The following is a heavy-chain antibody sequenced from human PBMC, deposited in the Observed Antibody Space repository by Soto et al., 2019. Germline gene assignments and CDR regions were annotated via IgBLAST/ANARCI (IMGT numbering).Heavy chain of an antibody. J-gene: IGHJ4*02. CDR3: AKPKTGYSSSWYDY. CDR2: ISYDGSNK. V-gene: IGHV3-30*18. D-gene: IGHD6-13*01. CDR1: GFTFSSYG. Sequence: GGSLRLSCAASGFTFSSYGMHWVRQAPGKGLEWVAVISYDGSNKYYADSVKGRFTISRDNSKNTLYLQMNSPRAEDTAVYYCAKPKTGYSSSWYDYWGQGTLVTVSS.